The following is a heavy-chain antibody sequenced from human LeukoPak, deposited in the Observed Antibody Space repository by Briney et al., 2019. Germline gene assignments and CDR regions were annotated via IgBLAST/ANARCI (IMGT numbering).Heavy chain of an antibody. J-gene: IGHJ4*02. CDR1: GGSFSGYY. CDR3: ARARRWVSSSGLFDY. Sequence: SETLSLTCAVYGGSFSGYYWSWIRQPPGKGLEWIGEINHSGSTNYNPSLKSRVTISVDTSKNQFSLKLSSVTAADTAVYYCARARRWVSSSGLFDYWGQGTLVTVS. D-gene: IGHD6-6*01. V-gene: IGHV4-34*01. CDR2: INHSGST.